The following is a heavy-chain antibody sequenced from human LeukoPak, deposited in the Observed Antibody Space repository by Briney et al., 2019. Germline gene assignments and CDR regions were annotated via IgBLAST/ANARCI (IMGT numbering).Heavy chain of an antibody. CDR2: ISGSGGST. CDR3: AKDPGFRPHYNAFDI. Sequence: GGSLRLSCAASGFTFSSYAMSWDRQAPGKGLEWVSAISGSGGSTYYADSVKGRFTISRDNSKNTLYLQMNSLRAEDTAVYYCAKDPGFRPHYNAFDIWGQGTMVTVSS. J-gene: IGHJ3*02. D-gene: IGHD3-10*01. V-gene: IGHV3-23*01. CDR1: GFTFSSYA.